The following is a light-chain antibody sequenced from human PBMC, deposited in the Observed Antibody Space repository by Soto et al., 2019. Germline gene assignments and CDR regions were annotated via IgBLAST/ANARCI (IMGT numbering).Light chain of an antibody. CDR1: SSDVGGYGY. Sequence: QSALTQPRSVSGSPGQSVTISCTGTSSDVGGYGYVSWYQQHPGKAPKLMIYDVTKRPSGVPDRFSGSKSGNTASLTISGLQAEDEADYYCCSYAGTYTWVFGGGTKLTVL. CDR3: CSYAGTYTWV. J-gene: IGLJ3*02. V-gene: IGLV2-11*01. CDR2: DVT.